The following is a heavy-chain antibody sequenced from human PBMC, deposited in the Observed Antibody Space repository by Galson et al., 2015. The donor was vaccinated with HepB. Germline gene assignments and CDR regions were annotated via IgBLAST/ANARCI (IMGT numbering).Heavy chain of an antibody. V-gene: IGHV3-48*04. CDR2: IISSSSTI. J-gene: IGHJ1*01. Sequence: SLRLSCAASGFTFSSQSMNWVRQAPGKGLEWISYIISSSSTIYYADSVKGRFIVSRDNARMSVFLQMNSLRGEDTAVYYCARGGPWFGERTEYFQNWGRGTLVTVSS. D-gene: IGHD3-10*01. CDR3: ARGGPWFGERTEYFQN. CDR1: GFTFSSQS.